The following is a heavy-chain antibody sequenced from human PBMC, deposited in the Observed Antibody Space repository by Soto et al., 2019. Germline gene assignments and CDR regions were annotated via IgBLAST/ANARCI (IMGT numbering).Heavy chain of an antibody. CDR1: GYSFTSYW. Sequence: GESLKISCKGSGYSFTSYWIGWVRQMPGKGLEWMGIIYPGDSDTRYSPSFQGQVTISADKSISTAYLQWSSLKASDTAMYYCARRSGDFWSGYYGAFDIWGQGTMVTVSS. J-gene: IGHJ3*02. V-gene: IGHV5-51*01. CDR2: IYPGDSDT. CDR3: ARRSGDFWSGYYGAFDI. D-gene: IGHD3-3*01.